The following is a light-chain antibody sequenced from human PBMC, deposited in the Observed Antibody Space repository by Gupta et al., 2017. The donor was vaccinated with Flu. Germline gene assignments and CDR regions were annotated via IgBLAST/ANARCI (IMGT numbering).Light chain of an antibody. V-gene: IGLV2-8*01. J-gene: IGLJ1*01. CDR3: CSYAGSNIVV. CDR1: NSDVGGYNL. Sequence: QSALTQPPSASGSPAPSVTTSCTGTNSDVGGYNLVSWYQQHPGKAPKVRIYEVTKRPAGVPGRFSGSKSGNTDSLTVSGLQAEDDADDYCCSYAGSNIVVCGTGTKVT. CDR2: EVT.